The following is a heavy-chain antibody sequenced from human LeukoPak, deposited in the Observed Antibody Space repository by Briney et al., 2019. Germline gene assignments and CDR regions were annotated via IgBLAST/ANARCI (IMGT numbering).Heavy chain of an antibody. D-gene: IGHD2-8*02. CDR3: AKEARIGNTGGSLDY. CDR2: ITTYNGNT. J-gene: IGHJ4*02. Sequence: ASVKVSCKASGYTFTSYPISWVRQAPGQGLEWMGWITTYNGNTNYAQKLQGRVTMTRDTSTSTVYMELSSLRSDDTAVYYCAKEARIGNTGGSLDYWGQGTLVTVSS. CDR1: GYTFTSYP. V-gene: IGHV1-18*01.